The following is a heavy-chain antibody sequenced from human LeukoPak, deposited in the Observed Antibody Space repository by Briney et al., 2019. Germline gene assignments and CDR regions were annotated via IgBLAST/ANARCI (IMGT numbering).Heavy chain of an antibody. J-gene: IGHJ3*02. CDR1: GGSISSYY. D-gene: IGHD3-3*01. V-gene: IGHV4-59*12. CDR3: ARGVREDFWSGHAFDI. CDR2: IYYSGST. Sequence: SETLSLTCTVSGGSISSYYWSWIRQPPGKGLEWIGYIYYSGSTNYNPSLKSRVTMSVDTPKNQFSLKLSSVTAADTAVYYCARGVREDFWSGHAFDIWGQGTMVTVSS.